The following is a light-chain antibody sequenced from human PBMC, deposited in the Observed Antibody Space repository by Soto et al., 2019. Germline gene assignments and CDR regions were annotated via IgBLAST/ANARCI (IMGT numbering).Light chain of an antibody. CDR3: QQRRNLLS. Sequence: EIVLTQSPDTLSLSPGDRATLSCGASQSVDTFLSWYQQKPGQAPRLFIYDSSTRAAGIPDRFSGSGSGTDFTLTISSLEPEDFAVYYCQQRRNLLSFGGGTKVDI. J-gene: IGKJ4*01. CDR2: DSS. V-gene: IGKV3-11*01. CDR1: QSVDTF.